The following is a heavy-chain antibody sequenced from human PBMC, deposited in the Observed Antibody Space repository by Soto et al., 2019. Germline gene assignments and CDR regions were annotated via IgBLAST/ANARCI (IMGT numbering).Heavy chain of an antibody. Sequence: PSETLSLTCTVSGGSISSSSYYWGWIRQAPGKGLEWIGSIYFTGSTHYNVSLTSRVTISVDTSRNQFSLKLSSVTATDTAVYYCARHVRGWQLMLDHRGQGSLVTVS. CDR1: GGSISSSSYY. CDR2: IYFTGST. J-gene: IGHJ4*02. D-gene: IGHD3-10*02. V-gene: IGHV4-39*01. CDR3: ARHVRGWQLMLDH.